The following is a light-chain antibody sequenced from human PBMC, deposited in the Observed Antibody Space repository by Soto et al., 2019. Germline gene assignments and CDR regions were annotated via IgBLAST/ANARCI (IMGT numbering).Light chain of an antibody. J-gene: IGLJ2*01. CDR3: AAWDDSLKAVV. CDR2: SNN. V-gene: IGLV1-44*01. Sequence: QSVLTQPPSAAGTPGQRVTISCSGSSTNIGSNTVNWYQQLPGTAPKLLIFSNNQRPSGVPDRFSGSRSGTSASLAISGLHSEDEADYHCAAWDDSLKAVVFGGGTKLTVL. CDR1: STNIGSNT.